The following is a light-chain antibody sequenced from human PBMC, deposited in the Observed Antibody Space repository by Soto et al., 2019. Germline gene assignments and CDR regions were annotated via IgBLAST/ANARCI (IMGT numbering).Light chain of an antibody. CDR2: DTS. Sequence: EVVLTQSPATLSLSPGERATLSCRASQSVGRYLAWYQQKAGQAPRLLIFDTSTRATGIPARFSGSGSGTAFTLTISSLEPEDSAVYYCQQRSNWPPTFGGGTKVEIK. CDR3: QQRSNWPPT. V-gene: IGKV3-11*01. J-gene: IGKJ4*01. CDR1: QSVGRY.